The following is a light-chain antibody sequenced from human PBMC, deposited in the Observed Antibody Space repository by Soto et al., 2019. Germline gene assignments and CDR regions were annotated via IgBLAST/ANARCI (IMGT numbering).Light chain of an antibody. Sequence: EIVMTQSPVTLSVSPGERATLSCRASQSVSSNLAWYQQKPGQAPRLLIYGASTRATGIPARFSGGGSGTELTLTISSLQSEDFAVYYCQQYNNWPPWTFGQGTKVEIK. V-gene: IGKV3-15*01. CDR1: QSVSSN. CDR3: QQYNNWPPWT. J-gene: IGKJ1*01. CDR2: GAS.